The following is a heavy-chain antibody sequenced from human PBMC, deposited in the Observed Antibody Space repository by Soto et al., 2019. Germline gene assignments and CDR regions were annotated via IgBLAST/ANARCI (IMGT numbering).Heavy chain of an antibody. V-gene: IGHV4-34*01. CDR2: INHSGST. D-gene: IGHD3-10*01. J-gene: IGHJ4*02. CDR1: GGSFSGYY. Sequence: QVQLQQWGAGLLKPSETLSLTCAVYGGSFSGYYWSWIRQPPGKGLERIGEINHSGSTNYNPSLKSRVSISVDTSKKQFSLKLSSVTAAATAVYYCARAKRGVRAGYYCDYWGQGTLVTVSS. CDR3: ARAKRGVRAGYYCDY.